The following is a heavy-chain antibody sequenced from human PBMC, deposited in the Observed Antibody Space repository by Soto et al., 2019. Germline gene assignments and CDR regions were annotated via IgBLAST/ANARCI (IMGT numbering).Heavy chain of an antibody. CDR1: GGTFSSYA. CDR3: AGVPKPRNSDLWSIMDV. V-gene: IGHV1-69*13. J-gene: IGHJ6*02. CDR2: IIPIFGTA. D-gene: IGHD3-3*01. Sequence: SVKVSCKASGGTFSSYAISWVRQAPGQGLEWMGGIIPIFGTANYAQKFQGRVTITADESTSTAYMELSSLRSEDTAVYYCAGVPKPRNSDLWSIMDVWGQGTTFTVSS.